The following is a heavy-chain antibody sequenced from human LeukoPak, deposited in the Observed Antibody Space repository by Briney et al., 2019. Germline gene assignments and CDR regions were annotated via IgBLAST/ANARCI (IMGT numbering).Heavy chain of an antibody. V-gene: IGHV3-53*01. J-gene: IGHJ4*02. D-gene: IGHD1-26*01. CDR3: ASDLVGTGDY. CDR2: IYSGGST. CDR1: GFTVSSNY. Sequence: GGSLRLSCAASGFTVSSNYMSWVRQAPGKGLEWVSVIYSGGSTYYSDSVKGRFTISRDNAKNTLYLQMNSLRAEDTAVYYCASDLVGTGDYWGLGTLVTVSS.